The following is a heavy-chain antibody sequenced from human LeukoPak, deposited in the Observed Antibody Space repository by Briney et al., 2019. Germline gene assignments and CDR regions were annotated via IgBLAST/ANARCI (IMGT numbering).Heavy chain of an antibody. D-gene: IGHD6-13*01. CDR2: IYYSGST. Sequence: SETLSLTCTVSGGSISSSSYYWGWIRQPPGKGLEWIGSIYYSGSTYYNPSLKSRVTISVDTSKIQFSLKLSSVTAADTAVYYCARHRYSSSWYNYYYMDVWGKGTTVTVSS. CDR3: ARHRYSSSWYNYYYMDV. J-gene: IGHJ6*03. CDR1: GGSISSSSYY. V-gene: IGHV4-39*01.